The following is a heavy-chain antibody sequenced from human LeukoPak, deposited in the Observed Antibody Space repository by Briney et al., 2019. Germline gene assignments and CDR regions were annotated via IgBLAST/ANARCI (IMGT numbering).Heavy chain of an antibody. J-gene: IGHJ6*01. V-gene: IGHV4-61*02. CDR1: GGSISSGSYY. Sequence: SETLSLTCTVSGGSISSGSYYWSWIRQPAGKGLEWIGRIYTSGSTNYNPSLKSRVTISVDTSKNQFSLKLSSVTAADTAVYYCARVPIAAAADVWGKGPRSPSPQ. CDR3: ARVPIAAAADV. D-gene: IGHD6-13*01. CDR2: IYTSGST.